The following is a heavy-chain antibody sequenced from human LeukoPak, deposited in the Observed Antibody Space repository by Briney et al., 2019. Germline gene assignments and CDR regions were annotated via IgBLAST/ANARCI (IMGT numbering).Heavy chain of an antibody. D-gene: IGHD6-19*01. Sequence: ASVKVSCKASGYTFTGYYMHWVRQAPGQGLEWMGWINPNSGGTNYAQKFQGWVTMTRDTSISTAYMELSRLRSDDTAVYYCARAPSKGGAVAGIDYWDQGTLVTVSS. V-gene: IGHV1-2*04. CDR1: GYTFTGYY. CDR3: ARAPSKGGAVAGIDY. J-gene: IGHJ4*02. CDR2: INPNSGGT.